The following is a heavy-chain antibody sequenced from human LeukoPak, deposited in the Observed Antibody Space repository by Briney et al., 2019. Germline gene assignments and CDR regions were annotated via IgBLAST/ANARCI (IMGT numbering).Heavy chain of an antibody. Sequence: GGSLRLSCAASGFAFDDYGLSWVRQAPGKGLEWVSYISSSSSTIYYADSVKGRFTISRDNAKNSLYLQTNSLRAEDTAVYYCAELGITMIGGVWGKGTTVTISS. V-gene: IGHV3-48*01. J-gene: IGHJ6*04. CDR2: ISSSSSTI. CDR1: GFAFDDYG. CDR3: AELGITMIGGV. D-gene: IGHD3-10*02.